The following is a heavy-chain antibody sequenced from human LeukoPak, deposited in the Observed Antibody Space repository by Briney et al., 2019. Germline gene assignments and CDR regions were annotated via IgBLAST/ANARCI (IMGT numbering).Heavy chain of an antibody. CDR1: GYNFTNYW. CDR3: ARRVGAAAVFDY. V-gene: IGHV5-10-1*01. CDR2: IDPSDSYT. Sequence: GKSLKISCKGSGYNFTNYWISWERQMPGQSLERMGRIDPSDSYTNYSPSFQGHVTMSADKSLNPAYLQWSSLKASGTAMYYCARRVGAAAVFDYWGQGTLVTVSS. D-gene: IGHD6-13*01. J-gene: IGHJ4*02.